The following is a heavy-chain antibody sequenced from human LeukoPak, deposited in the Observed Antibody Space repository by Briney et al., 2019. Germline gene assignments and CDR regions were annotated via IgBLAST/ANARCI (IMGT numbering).Heavy chain of an antibody. CDR2: IYYSEST. J-gene: IGHJ4*02. V-gene: IGHV4-39*07. D-gene: IGHD3-9*01. CDR1: RGCISSSTYY. Sequence: PSETLSLTCTVSRGCISSSTYYWGWIRQPPGKGLEWIGSIYYSESTYYNPSLKSRVTISVDTSKNQFSLKLSSVTAADTAVYYCASYYDILPFENNYFDYWGQGTLVTVSS. CDR3: ASYYDILPFENNYFDY.